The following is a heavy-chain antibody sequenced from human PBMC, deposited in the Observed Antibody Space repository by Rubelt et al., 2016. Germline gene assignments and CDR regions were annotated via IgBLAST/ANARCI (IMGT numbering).Heavy chain of an antibody. CDR1: GFTFGGYS. J-gene: IGHJ4*02. Sequence: VRPGGSLRLSCAASGFTFGGYSMNWLRQAPGKGLEWVSYISSSSSLIYYADSVKGRFTVSRDNAKNSLYLKMNSLRAEDTAVYYCARGMLGTQYRLSPFDYWGQGTLVTVSS. V-gene: IGHV3-48*04. CDR3: ARGMLGTQYRLSPFDY. CDR2: ISSSSSLI. D-gene: IGHD3-10*02.